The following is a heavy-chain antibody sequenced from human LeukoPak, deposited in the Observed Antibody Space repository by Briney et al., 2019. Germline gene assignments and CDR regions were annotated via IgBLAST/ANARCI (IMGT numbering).Heavy chain of an antibody. J-gene: IGHJ6*03. CDR2: ISSSGSTI. D-gene: IGHD6-13*01. CDR1: GFTFSTYE. V-gene: IGHV3-48*03. CDR3: ARVVAAAGTWYYYMDV. Sequence: GGSLRLSCAASGFTFSTYEMNWVRQAPGKGLEWVSYISSSGSTIYYADSVKGRFTISRDNAKNSLYLQMNSLRAEDTAVYYCARVVAAAGTWYYYMDVWGKGTTVTVSS.